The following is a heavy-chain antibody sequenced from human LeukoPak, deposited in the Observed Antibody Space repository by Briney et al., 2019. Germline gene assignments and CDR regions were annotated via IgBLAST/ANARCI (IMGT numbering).Heavy chain of an antibody. Sequence: ASVKVSCKAFGYTFTSNYMHWVRQAPGQGPEWMGVISPSGGSTTYAQKFQGRVTLTRDMSTSTDYLELSSLRSEDTAVYYCARGVVVVAAILFDIWGQGTMVTVSS. J-gene: IGHJ3*02. CDR2: ISPSGGST. D-gene: IGHD2-15*01. V-gene: IGHV1-46*01. CDR3: ARGVVVVAAILFDI. CDR1: GYTFTSNY.